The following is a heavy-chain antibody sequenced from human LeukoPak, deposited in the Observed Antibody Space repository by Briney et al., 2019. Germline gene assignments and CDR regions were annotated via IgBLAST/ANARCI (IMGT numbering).Heavy chain of an antibody. CDR3: ASSICSGGSCYLYY. Sequence: ASVKVSCKASGYTFTGYYMHWVRQAPGQGLEWMGRINPNSGGTNYAQKFQGRVTMTRDTSISKAYMELSRLRSDDTAVYYCASSICSGGSCYLYYWGQGTLVTVSS. CDR1: GYTFTGYY. J-gene: IGHJ4*02. D-gene: IGHD2-15*01. V-gene: IGHV1-2*06. CDR2: INPNSGGT.